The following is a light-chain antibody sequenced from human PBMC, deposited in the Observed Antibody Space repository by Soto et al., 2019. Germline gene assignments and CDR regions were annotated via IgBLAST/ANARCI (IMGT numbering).Light chain of an antibody. V-gene: IGKV1-33*01. Sequence: DIQMTQSPSSLSASVGDRVTITCQAMQDISNYLNWYQQKPGKAPKLLIYDASNLETGVPSRFSGSGSGPDFTFTISSLQPEDIETYYCQQYDNLLTFGGGTKVEIK. CDR1: QDISNY. J-gene: IGKJ4*01. CDR2: DAS. CDR3: QQYDNLLT.